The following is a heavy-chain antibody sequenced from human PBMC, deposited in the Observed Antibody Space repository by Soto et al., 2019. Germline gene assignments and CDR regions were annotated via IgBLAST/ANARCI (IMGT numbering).Heavy chain of an antibody. CDR2: IIPIFGTA. Sequence: GASVKVSCKASGGTFSSYAISWVRQAPGQGLEWMGGIIPIFGTANYAQKFQGRVTITADESTSTAYMELSSLRSEDTAVYYCARDKLRFSKGGGVIDAFDIWGQGTMVTVSS. V-gene: IGHV1-69*13. D-gene: IGHD5-18*01. CDR1: GGTFSSYA. J-gene: IGHJ3*02. CDR3: ARDKLRFSKGGGVIDAFDI.